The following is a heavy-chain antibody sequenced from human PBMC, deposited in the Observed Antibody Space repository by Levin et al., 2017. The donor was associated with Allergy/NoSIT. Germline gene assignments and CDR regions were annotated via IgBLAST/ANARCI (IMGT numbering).Heavy chain of an antibody. V-gene: IGHV4-34*01. J-gene: IGHJ4*02. D-gene: IGHD3-10*01. Sequence: SETLSLTCAVYGGSFSGYYWSWIRQPPGKGLEWIGEINHSGSTNYNPSLKSRVTISVDTSKNQFSLKLSSVTAADTAVYYCASDTDPNRGIDYWGQGTLVTVSS. CDR2: INHSGST. CDR3: ASDTDPNRGIDY. CDR1: GGSFSGYY.